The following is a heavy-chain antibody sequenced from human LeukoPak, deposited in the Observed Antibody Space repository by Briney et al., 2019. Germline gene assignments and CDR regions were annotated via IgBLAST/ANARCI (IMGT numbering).Heavy chain of an antibody. Sequence: GGSLRLSCAASGFTFSTYVTTWVRQAPGKGLEWFSAILGSGGGTYYTDSVKGRFTISRDNSKNTLYLQMNSLRAEDAAVYYCATTPGAYYYYHMDVWGQGTTVTVSS. V-gene: IGHV3-23*01. J-gene: IGHJ6*02. CDR3: ATTPGAYYYYHMDV. CDR1: GFTFSTYV. D-gene: IGHD3-10*01. CDR2: ILGSGGGT.